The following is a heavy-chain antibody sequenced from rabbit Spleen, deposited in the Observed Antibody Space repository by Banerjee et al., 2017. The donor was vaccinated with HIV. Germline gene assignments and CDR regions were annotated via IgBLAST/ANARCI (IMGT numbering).Heavy chain of an antibody. CDR2: IDTGSRDFT. CDR3: ARESSYATYAGYGYAARYYGMDL. J-gene: IGHJ6*01. Sequence: QEQLMESGGGLVQPGGSLKLSCKASGFDFSGTGVSWVRQAPGKGLEWIGYIDTGSRDFTYYASWVNGRFTISRSTSLNTVTLQMTSLTAADTATYFCARESSYATYAGYGYAARYYGMDLWGQGTLVTVS. D-gene: IGHD6-1*01. CDR1: GFDFSGTG. V-gene: IGHV1S47*01.